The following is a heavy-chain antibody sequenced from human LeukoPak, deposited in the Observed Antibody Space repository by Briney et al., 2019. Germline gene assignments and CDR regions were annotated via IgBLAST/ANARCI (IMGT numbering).Heavy chain of an antibody. D-gene: IGHD1-1*01. CDR3: AKNPKLEGWIYFES. CDR2: ISGSGGRA. Sequence: PGGSLRLSCAASGFTFSSYSMSWVRQAPGKGLEWVSSISGSGGRADYADSVEGRFTIPRDNAMNTLSLQMNSLTAGDTAIYYCAKNPKLEGWIYFESWGQGILVTVSS. CDR1: GFTFSSYS. V-gene: IGHV3-23*01. J-gene: IGHJ4*02.